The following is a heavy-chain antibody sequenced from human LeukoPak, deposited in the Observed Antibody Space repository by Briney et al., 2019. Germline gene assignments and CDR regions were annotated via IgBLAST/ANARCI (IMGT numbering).Heavy chain of an antibody. J-gene: IGHJ6*02. V-gene: IGHV4-61*02. CDR3: ARDNRYDSGSYYSYYNMDV. CDR1: GGSINCGSYY. Sequence: SETLSLTCTVSGGSINCGSYYWSWIRQPAGKGLEWIGRIYTSGSTNYNPSLKSRVTISGDTSKNQFSLKLSSVTAADTAVYYCARDNRYDSGSYYSYYNMDVWGQGTTVTVSS. CDR2: IYTSGST. D-gene: IGHD3-10*01.